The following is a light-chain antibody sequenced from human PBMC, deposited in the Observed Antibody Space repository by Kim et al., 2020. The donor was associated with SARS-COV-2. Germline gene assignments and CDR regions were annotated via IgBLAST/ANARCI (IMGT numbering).Light chain of an antibody. CDR2: LNSDGSH. J-gene: IGLJ3*02. Sequence: ASVKLTCTLSSVHSSYAIAWHQQQPEKGPRYLMKLNSDGSHSKGDGIPDRFSGSSSGAERYLTISSLQSEDEADYYCQTWGTGIWVFGGGTKVTVL. CDR1: SVHSSYA. V-gene: IGLV4-69*01. CDR3: QTWGTGIWV.